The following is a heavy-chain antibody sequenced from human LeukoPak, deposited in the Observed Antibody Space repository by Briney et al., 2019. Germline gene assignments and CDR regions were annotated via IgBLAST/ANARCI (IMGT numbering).Heavy chain of an antibody. CDR2: ISAYNGNT. Sequence: ASVKVSCKASGYTFTSYGISWVRQAPGQGLEWMGWISAYNGNTNYAQKLQGRVTMTTDTSTSTAYMELRSLGSDDTAVYYCARDVPTVTNVGDFDYWGQGTLVTVSS. D-gene: IGHD4-17*01. V-gene: IGHV1-18*01. CDR3: ARDVPTVTNVGDFDY. J-gene: IGHJ4*02. CDR1: GYTFTSYG.